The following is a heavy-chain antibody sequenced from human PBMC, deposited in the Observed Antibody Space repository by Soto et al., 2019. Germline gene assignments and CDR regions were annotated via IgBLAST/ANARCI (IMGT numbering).Heavy chain of an antibody. D-gene: IGHD3-16*01. V-gene: IGHV3-48*01. CDR2: ISSSSSTI. J-gene: IGHJ3*02. Sequence: GGSLRLSCAASGFTCSSYSMNWVRQAPGKGLEWVSYISSSSSTIYDADSVKGRFTISRDNAKNSLYLQMNSLRAEDTAVYYCARGGGYAFDIWGQGTMVTVSS. CDR1: GFTCSSYS. CDR3: ARGGGYAFDI.